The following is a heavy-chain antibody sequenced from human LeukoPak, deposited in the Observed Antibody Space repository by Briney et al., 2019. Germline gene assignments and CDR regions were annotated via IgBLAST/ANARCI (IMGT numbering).Heavy chain of an antibody. Sequence: GGSLGLSCAASGFTFSSYSMNWVRQAPGKGLEWVSSISSSSTYIYYADSVKGRFTISRDNAKNSLYLEMNSLRAEDTAVYYCTRGGGSLDWFDPWGQGTLVTVSS. CDR3: TRGGGSLDWFDP. J-gene: IGHJ5*02. D-gene: IGHD1-26*01. CDR1: GFTFSSYS. V-gene: IGHV3-21*01. CDR2: ISSSSTYI.